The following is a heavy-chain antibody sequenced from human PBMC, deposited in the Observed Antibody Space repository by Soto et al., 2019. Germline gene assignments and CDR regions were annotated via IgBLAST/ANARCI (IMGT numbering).Heavy chain of an antibody. CDR3: AKDRQWKIGIAPGGY. D-gene: IGHD6-13*01. CDR2: ISGSGGST. CDR1: GFTFSSYA. J-gene: IGHJ4*02. V-gene: IGHV3-23*01. Sequence: VQLLESGGGWVQPGGSLRLSCAASGFTFSSYAMSWVRQAPGKGLEWVSAISGSGGSTYYADSVKGRFTISRDNSKSALELQMDILRAENTAVYYCAKDRQWKIGIAPGGYWGQGTLVTVSS.